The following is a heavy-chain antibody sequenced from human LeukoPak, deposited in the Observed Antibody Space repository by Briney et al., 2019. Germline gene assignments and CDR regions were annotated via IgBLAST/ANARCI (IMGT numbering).Heavy chain of an antibody. Sequence: GGSLRLSCAASGLTFNKYSMNWVRQAPGKGLEWVSYISSSSSTIYYADSVKGRFTISRDNAKNSLYLQMNSLRDEDTAVYYCARDRVTRGYSYGIPLYGMDVWGQGTTVTVSS. CDR1: GLTFNKYS. V-gene: IGHV3-48*02. CDR2: ISSSSSTI. CDR3: ARDRVTRGYSYGIPLYGMDV. D-gene: IGHD5-18*01. J-gene: IGHJ6*02.